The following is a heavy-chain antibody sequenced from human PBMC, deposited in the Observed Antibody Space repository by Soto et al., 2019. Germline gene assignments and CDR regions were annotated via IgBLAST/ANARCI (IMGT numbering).Heavy chain of an antibody. D-gene: IGHD3-16*01. Sequence: WWSLRLSCAASGFSFGSYALSWFRQAPGKGLEWVSTISGSDGKTFYADSVKGRFSISRDTSQSTLYLQMNSLRADDTAIYYCTKGATSPFDSWGQGTRVTVSS. J-gene: IGHJ4*02. CDR1: GFSFGSYA. CDR3: TKGATSPFDS. CDR2: ISGSDGKT. V-gene: IGHV3-23*01.